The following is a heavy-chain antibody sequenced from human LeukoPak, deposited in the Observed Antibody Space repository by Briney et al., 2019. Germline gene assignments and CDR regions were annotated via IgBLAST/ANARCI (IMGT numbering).Heavy chain of an antibody. CDR3: ARDPGIYDSSGYYRGNYFDY. CDR2: ISYDGSNK. Sequence: PGRSLRLSCAASGFTFSSYAMHWVRQAPGKGLEWVAVISYDGSNKYYADSVKGRFTISRDNSKNTLYLQMNSLRAEDTAVYYCARDPGIYDSSGYYRGNYFDYWGQGTLVTVSS. CDR1: GFTFSSYA. D-gene: IGHD3-22*01. J-gene: IGHJ4*02. V-gene: IGHV3-30-3*01.